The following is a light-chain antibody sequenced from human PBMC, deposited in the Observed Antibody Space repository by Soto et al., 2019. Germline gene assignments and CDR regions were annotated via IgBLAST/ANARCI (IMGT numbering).Light chain of an antibody. CDR1: QSVSGW. CDR2: DAS. Sequence: DIQMTQSPSTLSASVGDTVTVTCRASQSVSGWLAWYQQKPGSAPKLLIYDASNLETGVPSRFSGSGSGTDFIFSISSLQPEDIATYYCQHYDNLPPLTFGGGTKVDIK. J-gene: IGKJ4*01. V-gene: IGKV1-33*01. CDR3: QHYDNLPPLT.